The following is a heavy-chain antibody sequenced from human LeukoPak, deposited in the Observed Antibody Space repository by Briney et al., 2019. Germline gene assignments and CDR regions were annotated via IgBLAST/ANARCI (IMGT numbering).Heavy chain of an antibody. V-gene: IGHV4-39*07. CDR1: GGSISTSNYY. CDR2: IFYSGST. J-gene: IGHJ6*03. CDR3: ARAYGSGSYYYYYYYMDV. Sequence: SETLSLTCTVSGGSISTSNYYWGWIRQPPGKGLEWIGNIFYSGSTYYSPSLKSRVTISVDTSKNQFSLKLSSVTAADTAVYYCARAYGSGSYYYYYYYMDVWGKGTTVTISS. D-gene: IGHD3-10*01.